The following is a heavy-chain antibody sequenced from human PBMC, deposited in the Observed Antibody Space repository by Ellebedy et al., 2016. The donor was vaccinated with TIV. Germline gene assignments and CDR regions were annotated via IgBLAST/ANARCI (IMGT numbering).Heavy chain of an antibody. Sequence: GESLKISXAASGFTFSSYAMNWVRQAPGKGLEWVSAIGGSGGSTYYADSVKGRFTISRDNSKNTMYLQMNSLRAEDTAVYYCAKDRAYCGGDCYPLDAFDIWGQGTMVTVSS. CDR2: IGGSGGST. CDR3: AKDRAYCGGDCYPLDAFDI. V-gene: IGHV3-23*01. CDR1: GFTFSSYA. D-gene: IGHD2-21*01. J-gene: IGHJ3*02.